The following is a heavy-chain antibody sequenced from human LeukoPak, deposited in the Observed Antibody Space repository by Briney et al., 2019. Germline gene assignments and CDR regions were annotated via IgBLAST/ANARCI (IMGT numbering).Heavy chain of an antibody. D-gene: IGHD3-9*01. Sequence: SVKVSCKASGYTFTSYGISWVRQAPGQRLEWMGGIIPIFGTANYAQKFQGRVTITADESTSTAYMELSSLRSEDTAVYYCAREPLDYDILTGYDVERNWFDPWGQGTLVTVSS. CDR3: AREPLDYDILTGYDVERNWFDP. CDR1: GYTFTSYG. CDR2: IIPIFGTA. J-gene: IGHJ5*02. V-gene: IGHV1-69*13.